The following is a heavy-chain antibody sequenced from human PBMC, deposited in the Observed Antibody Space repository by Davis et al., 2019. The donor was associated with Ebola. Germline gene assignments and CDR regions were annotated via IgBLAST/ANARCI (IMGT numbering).Heavy chain of an antibody. CDR3: ARVGEQLVLSYYYYGMDV. V-gene: IGHV3-30-3*01. Sequence: GGSLRPSCPPSGFTSSTYAMHWVRQPPGKGLEGVAVISYDGSNTYYAGSVKGRFTISSDNSKNTLYLQMNSLGAEDTAVYYCARVGEQLVLSYYYYGMDVWGQGTTVTVSS. D-gene: IGHD6-6*01. CDR2: ISYDGSNT. J-gene: IGHJ6*02. CDR1: GFTSSTYA.